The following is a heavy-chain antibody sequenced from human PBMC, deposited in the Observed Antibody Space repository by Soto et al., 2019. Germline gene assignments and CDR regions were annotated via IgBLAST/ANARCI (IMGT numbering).Heavy chain of an antibody. V-gene: IGHV4-34*01. D-gene: IGHD3-22*01. CDR2: INHSGST. CDR1: GGSFIGYY. Sequence: KPSETLSLTCAVYGGSFIGYYWSWIRQPPGKGLEWIGEINHSGSTNYNPSLKSRVTISVDTSKNQFSLKLSSVTAADTAVYYCARERITMIVVVQVYGMDVWGQGTTVTVSS. CDR3: ARERITMIVVVQVYGMDV. J-gene: IGHJ6*02.